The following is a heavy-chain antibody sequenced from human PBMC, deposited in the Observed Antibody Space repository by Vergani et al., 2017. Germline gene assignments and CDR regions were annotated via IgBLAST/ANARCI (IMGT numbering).Heavy chain of an antibody. CDR3: AREARITMVRESYYYYYYMDV. D-gene: IGHD3-10*01. V-gene: IGHV4-59*01. Sequence: QVQLQESGPGLVKPSETLSLTCTVSGGSISSYDWSWIRQPPGKGLEWIGYIYYSGSTNYNPSLKSRVTISVDTSKNQFSLKLSSVTAADTAVYYCAREARITMVRESYYYYYYMDVWGKGTTVTVSS. CDR2: IYYSGST. J-gene: IGHJ6*03. CDR1: GGSISSYD.